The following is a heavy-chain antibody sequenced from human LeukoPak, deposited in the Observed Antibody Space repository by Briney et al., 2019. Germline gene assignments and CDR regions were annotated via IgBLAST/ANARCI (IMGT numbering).Heavy chain of an antibody. Sequence: GASVNVSCTASGYTFASYGISWVRQAPGQGLEWMGWIRAYNGNTNYAQKLQGRVTMTTDTSTSTAYMELRSLRSDDTAVYYCARQGLVVVAATRYYYYGMDVWGQGTTVTVSS. V-gene: IGHV1-18*01. CDR2: IRAYNGNT. CDR1: GYTFASYG. CDR3: ARQGLVVVAATRYYYYGMDV. J-gene: IGHJ6*02. D-gene: IGHD2-15*01.